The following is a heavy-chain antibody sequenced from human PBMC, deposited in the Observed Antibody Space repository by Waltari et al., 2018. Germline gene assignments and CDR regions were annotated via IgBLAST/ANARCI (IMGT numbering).Heavy chain of an antibody. Sequence: QVQLQESGPGLVKPSETLSLTCAVSGYSISSGYYWGWIRQPPGKGLEWIGSIYHSGSTYDNPSLKSRVTISVDTSKNQFSLKLSSVTAADTAVYYCARDGWSSGYYYRDDAFDIWGQGTMVTVSS. CDR2: IYHSGST. CDR1: GYSISSGYY. V-gene: IGHV4-38-2*02. CDR3: ARDGWSSGYYYRDDAFDI. D-gene: IGHD3-22*01. J-gene: IGHJ3*02.